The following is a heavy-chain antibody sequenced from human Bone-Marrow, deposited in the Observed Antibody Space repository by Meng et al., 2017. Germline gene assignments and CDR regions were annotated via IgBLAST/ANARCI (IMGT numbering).Heavy chain of an antibody. Sequence: SETLSLTCTVSGGSISSGSYYWSWIRQPAGKGLEWIGRIYTSGSTNYNPSLKSRVTISVDTSKNQFSLKLSSVTAADTAVYYCAREGWYYYDSSGYYRVYWGQGTRVTGYS. CDR3: AREGWYYYDSSGYYRVY. CDR1: GGSISSGSYY. CDR2: IYTSGST. V-gene: IGHV4-61*02. D-gene: IGHD3-22*01. J-gene: IGHJ4*02.